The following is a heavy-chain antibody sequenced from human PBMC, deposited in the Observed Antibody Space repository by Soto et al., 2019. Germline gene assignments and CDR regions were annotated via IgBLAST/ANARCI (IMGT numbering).Heavy chain of an antibody. CDR1: GDTFSTHT. J-gene: IGHJ6*04. V-gene: IGHV1-69*08. CDR2: IIPMLGIT. Sequence: QVQLVQSGAAVKKPGSSVKVSCQASGDTFSTHTITWVRQAPGQGLEWVGRIIPMLGITNYAQKFQGRVTITADRSTSTDYMELRGLSSQDTALYYCGRDQYWSSASCCGYGDVWGRGTAVTVSS. CDR3: GRDQYWSSASCCGYGDV. D-gene: IGHD3-22*01.